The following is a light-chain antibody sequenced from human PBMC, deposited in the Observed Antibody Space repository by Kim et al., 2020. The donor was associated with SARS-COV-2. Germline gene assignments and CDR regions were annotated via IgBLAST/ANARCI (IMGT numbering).Light chain of an antibody. Sequence: DIQMTQSPSSLSAFVGDRVTITCRASQSISSHVNWYQQKAGKAPKLLIYAASSLQSGVPSRFSGSGSGTDFTLTISSLQPEDFATYYCRQTYSISQITFGQGTRLEIK. CDR1: QSISSH. V-gene: IGKV1-39*01. CDR2: AAS. CDR3: RQTYSISQIT. J-gene: IGKJ5*01.